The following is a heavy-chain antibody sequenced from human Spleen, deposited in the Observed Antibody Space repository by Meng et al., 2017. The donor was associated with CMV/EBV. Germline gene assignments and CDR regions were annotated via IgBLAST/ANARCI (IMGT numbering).Heavy chain of an antibody. J-gene: IGHJ6*02. CDR1: GTFSGFA. V-gene: IGHV1-69*10. Sequence: GTFSGFAFCWVRQAPGQGLEWVGGIIPLLGVPNYAQKFQGRVTITADKSTYTAYMQLSSLKSEDTAVYYCARYDCEGRGCYHGMDVWGQGATVTVSS. CDR2: IIPLLGVP. CDR3: ARYDCEGRGCYHGMDV. D-gene: IGHD2-2*01.